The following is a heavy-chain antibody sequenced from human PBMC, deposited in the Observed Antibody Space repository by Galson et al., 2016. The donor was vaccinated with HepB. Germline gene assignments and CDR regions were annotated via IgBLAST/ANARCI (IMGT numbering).Heavy chain of an antibody. CDR1: GFTFSSYS. Sequence: SLRLSCAASGFTFSSYSMNWVRQAPGKGLEWVSSISSSSSYIYYADSVKGRFTISRDNAKNSLYLQMNSLRAEDTAVYYCARGGGFWSGYYSFFGYWGQGTLVTVSS. V-gene: IGHV3-21*01. CDR2: ISSSSSYI. CDR3: ARGGGFWSGYYSFFGY. J-gene: IGHJ4*02. D-gene: IGHD3-3*01.